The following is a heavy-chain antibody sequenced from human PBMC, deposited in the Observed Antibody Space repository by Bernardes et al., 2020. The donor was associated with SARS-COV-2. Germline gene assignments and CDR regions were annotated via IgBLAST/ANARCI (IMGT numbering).Heavy chain of an antibody. J-gene: IGHJ5*01. CDR2: ITHSGSS. Sequence: SKTLSLTCAVYGGSFSGYCWTWIRQSPGKGLEWIGEITHSGSSNYNPSLKSRVTISADTSKNQFSLRLSSVTAADTAVYYCARTPDYDVLTGSYAEGYDSWGQGTQVTVSS. CDR3: ARTPDYDVLTGSYAEGYDS. D-gene: IGHD3-9*01. CDR1: GGSFSGYC. V-gene: IGHV4-34*01.